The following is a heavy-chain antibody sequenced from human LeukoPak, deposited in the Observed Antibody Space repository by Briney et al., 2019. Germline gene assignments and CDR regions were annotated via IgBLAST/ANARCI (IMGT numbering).Heavy chain of an antibody. CDR2: MNPNSGNT. D-gene: IGHD3-10*01. V-gene: IGHV1-8*01. J-gene: IGHJ1*01. Sequence: ASVKVSCKASGYTFTRYDINGVRQATGQGREWMGWMNPNSGNTGYAQKFQGRVTMTRYTFIRKAYMELSSLKSEDTTVYYCARGHGAILWFAETEYFQHWGQGTLVTVSS. CDR1: GYTFTRYD. CDR3: ARGHGAILWFAETEYFQH.